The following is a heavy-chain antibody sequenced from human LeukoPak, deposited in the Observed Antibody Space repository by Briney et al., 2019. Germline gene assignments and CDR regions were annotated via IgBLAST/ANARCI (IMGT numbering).Heavy chain of an antibody. Sequence: GGSLRLSCAASGFTFSSYAMHWVRQAPGKGLEWVAVISYDGSNKYYADSVKGRFTISRDNSKNTLYLQMNSLRAEDTAVYYCARGHQSRGLYSSSWNFDYWGQGTLVTVSS. CDR3: ARGHQSRGLYSSSWNFDY. V-gene: IGHV3-30-3*01. J-gene: IGHJ4*02. CDR2: ISYDGSNK. D-gene: IGHD6-13*01. CDR1: GFTFSSYA.